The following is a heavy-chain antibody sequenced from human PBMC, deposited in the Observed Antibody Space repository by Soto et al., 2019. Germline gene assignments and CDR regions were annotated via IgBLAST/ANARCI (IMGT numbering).Heavy chain of an antibody. CDR3: ARLSTVTTNGMDV. V-gene: IGHV4-30-2*01. Sequence: QLQLQESGSGLVKPSQTLSLTCAVSGGSISSGGYSWSWIRQPPGKGLEWIGFIYHSGSTYYNPSLKSRVTISVDRSKNQFSLKLSSVTAADTAVYYCARLSTVTTNGMDVWGQGTTVTVSS. J-gene: IGHJ6*02. D-gene: IGHD4-17*01. CDR2: IYHSGST. CDR1: GGSISSGGYS.